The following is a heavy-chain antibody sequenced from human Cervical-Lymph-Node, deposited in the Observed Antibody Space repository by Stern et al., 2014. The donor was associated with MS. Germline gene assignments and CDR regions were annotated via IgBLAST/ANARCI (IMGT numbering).Heavy chain of an antibody. CDR3: ASLYSSSSQNFDY. CDR2: IIPIFGTA. CDR1: GGTFTNYA. V-gene: IGHV1-69*01. D-gene: IGHD6-6*01. Sequence: QVQLVQSGAEVQKPGSSVKVSCKASGGTFTNYAFNWVRQAPGQGLEWMGGIIPIFGTANYAQKFQGRVTITADESTSTAYMELSSLRSEDTAVYYCASLYSSSSQNFDYWGQGTLVTVYS. J-gene: IGHJ4*02.